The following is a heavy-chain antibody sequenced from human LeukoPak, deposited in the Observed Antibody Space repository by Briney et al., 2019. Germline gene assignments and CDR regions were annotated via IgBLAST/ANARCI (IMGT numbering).Heavy chain of an antibody. J-gene: IGHJ4*02. V-gene: IGHV1-18*01. Sequence: GASAKISCKAFGYTFTTYGITWVRQAPGQGLEWMGWIRTYNGDTHYAEKLQGRVTMTTDTSTSTAYMELTSLRSDDTAVYYCARALFGNYGRVSFTEFDFWGQGTLVTVSS. D-gene: IGHD4-17*01. CDR1: GYTFTTYG. CDR2: IRTYNGDT. CDR3: ARALFGNYGRVSFTEFDF.